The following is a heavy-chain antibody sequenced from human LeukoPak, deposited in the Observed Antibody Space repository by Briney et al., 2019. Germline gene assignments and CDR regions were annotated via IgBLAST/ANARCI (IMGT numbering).Heavy chain of an antibody. D-gene: IGHD4-17*01. V-gene: IGHV4-39*02. CDR1: GGSIGSSTYY. Sequence: KPSETLSLTCTVSGGSIGSSTYYWGWIRQPPGKGLEWIGTIYYSGSTYYNPSLKSRVAISVDTSNNHFSLKLTSVTAADTAVYYCARTSTVTAFDYWGQGTLVTVSS. J-gene: IGHJ4*02. CDR2: IYYSGST. CDR3: ARTSTVTAFDY.